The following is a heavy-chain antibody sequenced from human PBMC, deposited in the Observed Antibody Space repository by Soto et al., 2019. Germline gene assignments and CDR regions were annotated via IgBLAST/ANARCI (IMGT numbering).Heavy chain of an antibody. CDR2: ISYDGSNK. CDR1: GFTFSSYG. CDR3: AKDRTMDV. Sequence: PGGSLRLSCAASGFTFSSYGMHWVCQAPGKGLEWVAVISYDGSNKYYADSVKGRFTISRDNSKNTLYLQMNSLRAEDTAVYYCAKDRTMDVWGQGTTVTVSS. J-gene: IGHJ6*02. V-gene: IGHV3-30*18.